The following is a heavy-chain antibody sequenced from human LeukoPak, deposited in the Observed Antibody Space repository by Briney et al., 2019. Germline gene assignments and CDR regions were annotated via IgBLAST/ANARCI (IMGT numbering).Heavy chain of an antibody. Sequence: GGSLRLSCAASGFTFSSYAMSWVRQAPGKGLEWVANIKQDGSEKYYVDSVKGRFTISRDNAKNSLYLQMNSLRAEDTAVYYCAREFDSSGYYYDYWGQGTLVTVSS. CDR3: AREFDSSGYYYDY. D-gene: IGHD3-22*01. CDR1: GFTFSSYA. V-gene: IGHV3-7*01. J-gene: IGHJ4*02. CDR2: IKQDGSEK.